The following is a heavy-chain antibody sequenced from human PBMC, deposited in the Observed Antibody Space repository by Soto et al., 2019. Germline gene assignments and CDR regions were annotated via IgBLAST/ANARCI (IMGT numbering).Heavy chain of an antibody. CDR2: ISAAGDP. J-gene: IGHJ6*02. CDR3: ARTDRDFYGLDV. V-gene: IGHV3-13*05. Sequence: EVQLVESGGGLVQPGGSLRLSCEASGFTFRNYDMHWVRQGTGKGLEWVSGISAAGDPDYADSVEGRFTISRENAQNSFFLQINSLRVGDTAVYYCARTDRDFYGLDVWGQWTTVIVSS. CDR1: GFTFRNYD.